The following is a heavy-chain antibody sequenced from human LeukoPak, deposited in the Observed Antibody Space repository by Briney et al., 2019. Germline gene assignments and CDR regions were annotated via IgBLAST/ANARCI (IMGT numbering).Heavy chain of an antibody. D-gene: IGHD5-18*01. Sequence: SETLPLTCTVSGGSISSGRYYWSWIRQPAGKGLEWIGRIYTSGSTNYNPSLKSRVTISVDTSKNQFPLKLSSVTAADTAVYYCARAERGYSYGYVDYWGQGTLVTVSS. CDR1: GGSISSGRYY. CDR3: ARAERGYSYGYVDY. J-gene: IGHJ4*02. V-gene: IGHV4-61*02. CDR2: IYTSGST.